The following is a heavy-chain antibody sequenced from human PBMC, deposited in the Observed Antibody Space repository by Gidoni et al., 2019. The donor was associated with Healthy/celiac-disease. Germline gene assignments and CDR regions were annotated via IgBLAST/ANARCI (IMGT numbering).Heavy chain of an antibody. J-gene: IGHJ4*02. Sequence: QVQLQQWGAGLLKPSETLSLTCAVYGGSFSGYYWSWIRQPPGKGLEWIGEINHSGSTNYNPSLKSRVTISVDTSKNQFSLKLSSVTAADTAVYYCARAALDSSGHFNDYWGQGTLVTVSS. CDR3: ARAALDSSGHFNDY. D-gene: IGHD3-22*01. V-gene: IGHV4-34*01. CDR1: GGSFSGYY. CDR2: INHSGST.